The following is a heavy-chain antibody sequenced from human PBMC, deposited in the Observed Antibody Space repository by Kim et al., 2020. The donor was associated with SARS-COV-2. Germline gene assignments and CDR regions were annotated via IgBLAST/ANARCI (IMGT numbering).Heavy chain of an antibody. D-gene: IGHD3-3*01. CDR1: GYTFTSYG. Sequence: ASVKVSCKASGYTFTSYGISWVRQAPGQGLEWMGWISAYNGNTNYAQKLQGRVTMTTDTSTSTAYMELRSLRSDDTAVYYCARDNSYDFWSGLYYYYYGMDVWGQGTTVTVSS. J-gene: IGHJ6*02. CDR2: ISAYNGNT. CDR3: ARDNSYDFWSGLYYYYYGMDV. V-gene: IGHV1-18*01.